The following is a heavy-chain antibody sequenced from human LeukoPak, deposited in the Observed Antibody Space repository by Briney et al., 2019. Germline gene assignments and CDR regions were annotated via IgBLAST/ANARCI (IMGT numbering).Heavy chain of an antibody. J-gene: IGHJ4*02. CDR3: ARDFYYDSSGYPAKVFDY. V-gene: IGHV3-48*01. Sequence: GGSLRLSCAASGFTFSSYEMNWVRQAPGKGLEWVSYISSSSSIIYYADSVKGRFTISRDNAKNSLYLQMNSLRAEDTAVYYCARDFYYDSSGYPAKVFDYWGQGTLVTVSS. D-gene: IGHD3-22*01. CDR1: GFTFSSYE. CDR2: ISSSSSII.